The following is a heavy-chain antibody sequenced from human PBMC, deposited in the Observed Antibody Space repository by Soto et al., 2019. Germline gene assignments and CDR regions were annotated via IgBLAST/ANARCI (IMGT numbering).Heavy chain of an antibody. CDR3: ARDLSNSGTDDAFDI. J-gene: IGHJ3*02. CDR2: ISAYSGNT. Sequence: ASVKVSCKASGYTFTSYGISLVRQAPGQGLEWMGWISAYSGNTNYAQKLQGRVTMTTDTSTSTAYMELRSLRSDDTAVYYCARDLSNSGTDDAFDIWGQGTMVTVSS. D-gene: IGHD2-8*02. V-gene: IGHV1-18*01. CDR1: GYTFTSYG.